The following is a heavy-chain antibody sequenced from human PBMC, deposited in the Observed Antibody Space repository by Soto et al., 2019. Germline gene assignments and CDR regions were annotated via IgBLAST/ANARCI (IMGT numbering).Heavy chain of an antibody. D-gene: IGHD2-8*01. Sequence: KPSETLSLTCTVSGGSISSGGYYWSWIRQHPGKGLEWIGYIYYSGSTYYNPSLKSRVTISVDTSKNQFSLKLSSVTAADTAVYYCARGGTYCTNGVCYRYFDYWGQGTLVTVSS. CDR3: ARGGTYCTNGVCYRYFDY. CDR2: IYYSGST. V-gene: IGHV4-31*03. CDR1: GGSISSGGYY. J-gene: IGHJ4*02.